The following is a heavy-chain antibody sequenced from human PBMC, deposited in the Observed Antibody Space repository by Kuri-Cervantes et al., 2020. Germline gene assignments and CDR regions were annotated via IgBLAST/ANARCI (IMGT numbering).Heavy chain of an antibody. CDR2: ISYDGSNK. V-gene: IGHV3-30-3*01. J-gene: IGHJ4*02. D-gene: IGHD3-22*01. Sequence: GGSLRLSCAASGFTFSSYAMHWVRQAPGKGLEWVAVISYDGSNKYYADSVKGRFTISRDNSKNTLYLQMNSLRADDTAVYYCARGYYYDSSGYYLGNVHLDYWGQGTLVTVSS. CDR1: GFTFSSYA. CDR3: ARGYYYDSSGYYLGNVHLDY.